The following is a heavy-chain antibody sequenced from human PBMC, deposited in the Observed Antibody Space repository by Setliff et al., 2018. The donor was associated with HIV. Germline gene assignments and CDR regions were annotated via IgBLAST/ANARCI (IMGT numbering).Heavy chain of an antibody. CDR3: ARDRSKYGTGSSAYNWFDP. CDR2: IFGSGTT. D-gene: IGHD3-16*01. CDR1: TDSFSNFH. J-gene: IGHJ5*02. V-gene: IGHV4-4*07. Sequence: SETLSLTCSVSTDSFSNFHWSWMRQPAGKGLEWIGRIFGSGTTHYNPSLKSRVTMSIDTSKNQFSLKLDSVTAADTAVYFCARDRSKYGTGSSAYNWFDPWGLGTLVTVSS.